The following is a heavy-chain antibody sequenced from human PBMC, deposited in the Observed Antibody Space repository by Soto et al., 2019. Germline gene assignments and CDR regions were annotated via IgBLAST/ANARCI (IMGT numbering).Heavy chain of an antibody. CDR1: GFAFTSYA. J-gene: IGHJ4*02. V-gene: IGHV3-23*01. D-gene: IGHD1-1*01. CDR3: AKGPFRNYFED. CDR2: ICVRVDST. Sequence: GSPRLSCATSGFAFTSYAMFRIRQDPGKRLEWVSGICVRVDSTYYADSVSARSTISKDTSKKTLYLQMNSLRAEDTAVYYCAKGPFRNYFEDRGQGALVT.